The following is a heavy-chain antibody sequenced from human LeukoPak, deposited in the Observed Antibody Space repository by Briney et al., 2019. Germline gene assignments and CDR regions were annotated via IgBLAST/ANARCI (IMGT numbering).Heavy chain of an antibody. V-gene: IGHV4-59*01. Sequence: PSETLSLTCTASGGSISSYYWSWIRQPPGKGLEWIGYIYYSGSTNYNPSPKSRVTISVDTSKNQFSLKLSSVTAADTAVYYCARAYEAGSLDYWGQGTLVTVSS. CDR1: GGSISSYY. CDR3: ARAYEAGSLDY. CDR2: IYYSGST. D-gene: IGHD3-3*01. J-gene: IGHJ4*02.